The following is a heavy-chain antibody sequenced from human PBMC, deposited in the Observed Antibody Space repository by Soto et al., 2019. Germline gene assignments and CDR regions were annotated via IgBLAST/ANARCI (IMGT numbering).Heavy chain of an antibody. Sequence: AASVKVSCKASGYTFTSFGISWVRQAPGQGLEWLGWISPYNANTHYAQKFQGRVTLTTDTSTSTVYMELMSLRSDDTAIYYCARVDSPTIFDFWGQGTLVTVSS. CDR1: GYTFTSFG. D-gene: IGHD5-18*01. CDR2: ISPYNANT. V-gene: IGHV1-18*04. CDR3: ARVDSPTIFDF. J-gene: IGHJ4*02.